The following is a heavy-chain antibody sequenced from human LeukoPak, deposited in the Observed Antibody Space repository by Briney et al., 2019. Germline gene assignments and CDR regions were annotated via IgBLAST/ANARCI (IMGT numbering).Heavy chain of an antibody. Sequence: GGSLRLSCAASGFTFSSYAMHWVRQAPGKGLEWVAVISYDGSNKYYADSVKGRFTISRDNSKNTLYLQMNSLRAEDTAVYYCGGGSGFDYWGQGPLVTVS. V-gene: IGHV3-30*04. J-gene: IGHJ4*02. CDR1: GFTFSSYA. CDR3: GGGSGFDY. CDR2: ISYDGSNK. D-gene: IGHD2-15*01.